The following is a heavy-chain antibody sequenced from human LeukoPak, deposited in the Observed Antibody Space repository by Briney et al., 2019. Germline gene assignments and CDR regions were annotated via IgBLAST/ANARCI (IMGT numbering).Heavy chain of an antibody. Sequence: GGSLRLSCAASGFTFSSYWMHWVRQGPGKGLVWVSRINSDGSTTNYADSVKGRFTISRDNAKNSLYLQMNSLRAEDTAVYYCARDYYYGSGRLGYMDVWGKGTTVTVSS. J-gene: IGHJ6*03. D-gene: IGHD3-10*01. CDR1: GFTFSSYW. CDR2: INSDGSTT. CDR3: ARDYYYGSGRLGYMDV. V-gene: IGHV3-74*01.